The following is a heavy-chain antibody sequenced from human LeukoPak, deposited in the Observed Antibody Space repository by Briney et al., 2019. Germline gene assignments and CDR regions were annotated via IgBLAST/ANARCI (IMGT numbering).Heavy chain of an antibody. CDR2: ISAYNGNT. V-gene: IGHV1-18*04. CDR1: GYTFTNYG. D-gene: IGHD2-15*01. Sequence: EASVKVSCKASGYTFTNYGISWVRQAPGQGLEWMGWISAYNGNTNYAQKLQGRVTMTTDTSTSTAYMELRSLRSDDTAVYYCARDWGGSSDYRVWFDPWGQGTLVTVSS. J-gene: IGHJ5*02. CDR3: ARDWGGSSDYRVWFDP.